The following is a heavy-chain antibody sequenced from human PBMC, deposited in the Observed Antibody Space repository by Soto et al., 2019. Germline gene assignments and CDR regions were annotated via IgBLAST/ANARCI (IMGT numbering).Heavy chain of an antibody. V-gene: IGHV4-59*01. CDR1: GGSISSYY. J-gene: IGHJ6*02. D-gene: IGHD6-13*01. Sequence: PSETLSLTCTVSGGSISSYYWSWIRQPPGKGLEWIWYIYYSGSTNYNPSLKSRVTISVDTSKNQFSLKLSSVTAADTAVYYCARAGYSSSWYSTRLLFAMDVWGQGTTVTVSS. CDR3: ARAGYSSSWYSTRLLFAMDV. CDR2: IYYSGST.